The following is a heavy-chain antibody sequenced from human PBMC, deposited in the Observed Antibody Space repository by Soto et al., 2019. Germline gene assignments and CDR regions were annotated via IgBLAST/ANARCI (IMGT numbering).Heavy chain of an antibody. CDR2: INHSGST. CDR1: GGSFSGYY. D-gene: IGHD5-18*01. V-gene: IGHV4-34*01. CDR3: ARTINVDTAMSDY. J-gene: IGHJ4*02. Sequence: SETLSLTCAVYGGSFSGYYWSWIRQPPGKGLEWIGEINHSGSTNYNPSLKSRVTISVDTSKNQFSLKLSSVTAADTAVYYCARTINVDTAMSDYWGQGTLVTVSS.